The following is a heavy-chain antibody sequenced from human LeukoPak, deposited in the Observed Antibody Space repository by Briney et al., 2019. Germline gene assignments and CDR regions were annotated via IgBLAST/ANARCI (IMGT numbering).Heavy chain of an antibody. V-gene: IGHV4-59*01. CDR2: IYYTGST. CDR1: GDSISGSY. D-gene: IGHD4-17*01. J-gene: IGHJ4*02. CDR3: ARGLNRNDYGDYGY. Sequence: SETLSLTCTVSGDSISGSYWSWIRQPPGKGLEWIGYIYYTGSTSYNPSLKSRVTISVQTSKNQFSLKLSSVTAADTAVYYCARGLNRNDYGDYGYWGQGTLVTVSS.